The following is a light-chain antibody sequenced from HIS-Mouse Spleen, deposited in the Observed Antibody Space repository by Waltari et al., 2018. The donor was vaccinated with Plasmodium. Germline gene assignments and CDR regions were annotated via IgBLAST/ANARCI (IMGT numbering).Light chain of an antibody. CDR3: QAWDSSTAV. CDR2: QDS. J-gene: IGLJ3*02. CDR1: KLGDKY. V-gene: IGLV3-1*01. Sequence: SYELTQPPSVSVSPGQTASITCSGDKLGDKYACWYQHKPGQSPVLVIYQDSKRPSGSPELFSGSNSGNPATLTISGTQAMDEADYYGQAWDSSTAVFGGGTKLTVL.